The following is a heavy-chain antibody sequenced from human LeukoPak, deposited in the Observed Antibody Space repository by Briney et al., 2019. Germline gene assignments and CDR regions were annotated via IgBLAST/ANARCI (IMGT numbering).Heavy chain of an antibody. Sequence: EASVKVSCTASGYTFTSYGISWVRQAPGQGLEWMGWISAYNGNTNYAQKLQGRVTMTTDTSTSTAYMELRSLRSDDTAVYYCARDRERWELPDYWGQGTLVTVSS. J-gene: IGHJ4*02. CDR3: ARDRERWELPDY. CDR2: ISAYNGNT. D-gene: IGHD1-26*01. V-gene: IGHV1-18*01. CDR1: GYTFTSYG.